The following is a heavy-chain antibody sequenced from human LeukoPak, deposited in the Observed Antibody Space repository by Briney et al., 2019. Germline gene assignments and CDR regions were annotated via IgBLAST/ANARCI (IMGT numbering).Heavy chain of an antibody. CDR2: VSSSSTTI. D-gene: IGHD2-2*03. CDR3: ARMSTGYDDDY. Sequence: GGSLRLSCVASGFSFSTFGMNWVRQAPGRGLEWVSYVSSSSTTIYYADSVKGRFTISRDDAKSSLYPQMNSLRAEDTALYYCARMSTGYDDDYWGQGTLVAVSS. J-gene: IGHJ4*02. CDR1: GFSFSTFG. V-gene: IGHV3-48*01.